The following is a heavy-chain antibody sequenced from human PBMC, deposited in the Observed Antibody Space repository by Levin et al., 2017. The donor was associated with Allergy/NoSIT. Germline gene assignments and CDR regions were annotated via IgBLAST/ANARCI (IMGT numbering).Heavy chain of an antibody. CDR3: ARDWVNYYDSSGYYYSRLPTPFDY. D-gene: IGHD3-22*01. V-gene: IGHV1-18*01. CDR1: GYTFTSYG. CDR2: ISAYNGNT. Sequence: ASVKVSCKASGYTFTSYGISWVRQAPGQGLEWMGWISAYNGNTNYAQKLQGRVTMTTDTSTSTAYMELRSLRSDDTAVYYCARDWVNYYDSSGYYYSRLPTPFDYWGQGTLVTVSS. J-gene: IGHJ4*02.